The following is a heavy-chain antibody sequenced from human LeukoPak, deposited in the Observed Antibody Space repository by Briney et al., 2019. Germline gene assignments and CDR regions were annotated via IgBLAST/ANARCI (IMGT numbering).Heavy chain of an antibody. CDR1: GFTFSTHW. CDR2: IKQDGSEK. CDR3: ARDSAGNDY. D-gene: IGHD6-13*01. J-gene: IGHJ4*02. Sequence: PGGSLRLSCGASGFTFSTHWMSWVPQAPGKGLEWVANIKQDGSEKYYVDSVKGRFTISRDNAKNSLYLQMNSLRAEDTAMYYCARDSAGNDYWGQGTLVTVSS. V-gene: IGHV3-7*01.